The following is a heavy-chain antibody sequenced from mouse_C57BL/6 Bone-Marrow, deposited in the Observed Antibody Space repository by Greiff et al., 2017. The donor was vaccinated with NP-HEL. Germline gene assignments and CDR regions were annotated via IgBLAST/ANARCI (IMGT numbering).Heavy chain of an antibody. CDR2: ISSGGSYT. CDR1: GFTFSSYG. Sequence: EVMLVESGGDLVKPGGSLKLSCAASGFTFSSYGMSWVRQTPDKRLEWVATISSGGSYTYYPDSVKGRFTISRDNAKNTLYLQMSSLKSEDTAMYYCASPYYYGSSWFAYWGQGTLVTVSA. V-gene: IGHV5-6*01. D-gene: IGHD1-1*01. J-gene: IGHJ3*01. CDR3: ASPYYYGSSWFAY.